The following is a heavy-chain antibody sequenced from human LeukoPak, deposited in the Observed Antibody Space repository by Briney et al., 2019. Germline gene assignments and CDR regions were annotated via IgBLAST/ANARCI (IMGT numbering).Heavy chain of an antibody. Sequence: GGSLRLSCAASGFTFSSYGMHWVRQAPGKGLEWVAFIRYDGSNKYYADSVKGRFTISRDNSKSTLYLQMNSLRAEDTAVYYCAKDSPVEWLFDYWGQGTLVTVSS. V-gene: IGHV3-30*02. CDR2: IRYDGSNK. D-gene: IGHD3-3*01. CDR3: AKDSPVEWLFDY. J-gene: IGHJ4*02. CDR1: GFTFSSYG.